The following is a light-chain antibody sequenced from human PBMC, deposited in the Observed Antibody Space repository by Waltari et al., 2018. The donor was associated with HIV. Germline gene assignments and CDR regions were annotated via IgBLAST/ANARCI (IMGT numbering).Light chain of an antibody. V-gene: IGLV1-47*01. CDR3: AAWDDSLSAPV. Sequence: QSVLTQPPSASATPGQRIIISCSGRSSASGRDYVTWYQQHPGTTPKLLIYRNNQRPSGVPDRFSGSKSGTSTSRAISGLRSEDEADYYCAAWDDSLSAPVFGGGTKLTVL. CDR1: SSASGRDY. CDR2: RNN. J-gene: IGLJ3*02.